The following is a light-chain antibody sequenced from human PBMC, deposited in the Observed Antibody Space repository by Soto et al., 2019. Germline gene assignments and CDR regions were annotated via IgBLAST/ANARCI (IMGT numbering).Light chain of an antibody. Sequence: EIVLTQSPATLSLSPGERATLSCRASQSVSRYLSWYQQKPGQAPRLLISDTSNRATGIPDRFSGSGSGTDFTLTISRLEPEDFAVYYCQQYGSSPYTFGQGTKLEIK. J-gene: IGKJ2*01. CDR2: DTS. V-gene: IGKV3-20*01. CDR3: QQYGSSPYT. CDR1: QSVSRY.